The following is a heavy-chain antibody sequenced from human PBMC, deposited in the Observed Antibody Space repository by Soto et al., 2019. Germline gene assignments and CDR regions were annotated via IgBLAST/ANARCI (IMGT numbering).Heavy chain of an antibody. V-gene: IGHV4-30-2*06. Sequence: SETLSLTCTVSDASISYGGFSWSWIRQSPGKGLEWIGYISHLENTYLHPSFKSRLTMSIDRTRNQFSLKLSSVTAADMAVYYCARGGGYDSFDYWGQGVLVTVSS. CDR3: ARGGGYDSFDY. D-gene: IGHD5-12*01. CDR2: ISHLENT. J-gene: IGHJ4*02. CDR1: DASISYGGFS.